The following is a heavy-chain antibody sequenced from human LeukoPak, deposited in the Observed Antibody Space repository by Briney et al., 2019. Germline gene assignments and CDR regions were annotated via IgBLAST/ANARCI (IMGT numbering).Heavy chain of an antibody. CDR2: ISSSSSYI. CDR3: ARPPMSYYYYMDV. CDR1: GFTFSDYY. V-gene: IGHV3-11*06. J-gene: IGHJ6*03. Sequence: KPGGSLRLSCAASGFTFSDYYMSWIRQAPGKGLEWVSSISSSSSYIYYADSVKGRFTISRDNAKNSLYLQMNSLRAEDTAVYYCARPPMSYYYYMDVWGKGTTVTVSS.